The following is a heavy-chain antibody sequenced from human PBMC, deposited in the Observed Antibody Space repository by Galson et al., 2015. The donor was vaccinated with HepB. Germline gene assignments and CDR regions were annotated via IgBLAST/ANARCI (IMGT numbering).Heavy chain of an antibody. J-gene: IGHJ6*02. CDR2: FDPEDGET. CDR1: GYTLTELS. CDR3: ATDRYYYHGMDV. Sequence: SVKVSCKVSGYTLTELSMHWVRQAPGKGLEWMGGFDPEDGETIYAQKFQGRVTMTEDTSTDTAYMELSSLRSEDTAVYYCATDRYYYHGMDVWGQGTTVTVSS. V-gene: IGHV1-24*01.